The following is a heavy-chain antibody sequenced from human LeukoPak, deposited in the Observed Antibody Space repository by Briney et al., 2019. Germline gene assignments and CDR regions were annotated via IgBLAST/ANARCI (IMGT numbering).Heavy chain of an antibody. CDR3: ARERRATTDLDAFDI. D-gene: IGHD1-26*01. Sequence: ASVKVSCKASGYTFTAYHFHWVRQAPGQGLEWMGWINPNSGGTNYAQKFQGRVTMTRDTSISTAYMELSRLRSDDTAVYYCARERRATTDLDAFDIWGQGTMVTVSS. CDR2: INPNSGGT. J-gene: IGHJ3*02. CDR1: GYTFTAYH. V-gene: IGHV1-2*02.